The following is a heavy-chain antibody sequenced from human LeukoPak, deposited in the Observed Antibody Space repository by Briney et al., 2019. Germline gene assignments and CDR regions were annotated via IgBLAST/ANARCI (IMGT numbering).Heavy chain of an antibody. CDR1: GFNFRRNG. CDR2: IRFDGTKK. V-gene: IGHV3-30*02. D-gene: IGHD3-22*01. J-gene: IGHJ4*02. CDR3: ARDFDDPTGHYYYLPDY. Sequence: GGSLRLSCAASGFNFRRNGMHWVRQAQGKGLEGLSFIRFDGTKKFYTQSVRGRFTISRDTSINVLYLQMNNPTAEDTAVYYCARDFDDPTGHYYYLPDYWGPGTLVTVSS.